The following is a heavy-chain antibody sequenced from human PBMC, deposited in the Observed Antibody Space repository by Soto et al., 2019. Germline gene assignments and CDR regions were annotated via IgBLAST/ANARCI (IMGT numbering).Heavy chain of an antibody. V-gene: IGHV3-13*01. J-gene: IGHJ6*01. CDR3: ARAGAAADHPGGYYYYYGMDV. D-gene: IGHD6-13*01. CDR2: IGTAGDT. Sequence: GGSLRLSCAASGFTFSSYDMHWVRQATGKGLEWVSAIGTAGDTYYPGSVKGRFTISRENAKNSLYLQMNSLRAEDTAVYYCARAGAAADHPGGYYYYYGMDVWGQGTTVTVSS. CDR1: GFTFSSYD.